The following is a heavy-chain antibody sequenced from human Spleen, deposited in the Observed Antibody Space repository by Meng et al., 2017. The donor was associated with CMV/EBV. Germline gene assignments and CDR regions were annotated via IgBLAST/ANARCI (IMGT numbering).Heavy chain of an antibody. D-gene: IGHD2-2*01. CDR3: ARRLGYCSSTSCYRGYFQH. J-gene: IGHJ1*01. Sequence: GSLRLSCTVSGGSISSYYWSWIRQPPGKGLEWIGYIYYSGSTNYNPSLKSRVTISVDTSKNQFSLKLSSVTAADTAVYYCARRLGYCSSTSCYRGYFQHWGQGTLVTVSS. CDR2: IYYSGST. V-gene: IGHV4-59*12. CDR1: GGSISSYY.